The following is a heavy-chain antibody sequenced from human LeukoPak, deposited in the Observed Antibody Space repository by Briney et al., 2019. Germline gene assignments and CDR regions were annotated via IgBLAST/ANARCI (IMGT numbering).Heavy chain of an antibody. CDR2: IYYSGST. CDR3: ARHDSSGYKY. Sequence: SETLSLTCTVFGGSISSNTYYWGCIRQPPGKGLEWIGSIYYSGSTYYNPSLKSRVTISVDTSKNQFSLKVTSVTAADTAIYYCARHDSSGYKYWGQGTLVTVSS. J-gene: IGHJ4*02. V-gene: IGHV4-39*01. D-gene: IGHD3-22*01. CDR1: GGSISSNTYY.